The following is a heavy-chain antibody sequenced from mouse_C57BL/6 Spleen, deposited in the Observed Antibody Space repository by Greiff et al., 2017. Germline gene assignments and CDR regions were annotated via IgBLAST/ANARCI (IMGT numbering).Heavy chain of an antibody. Sequence: QVQLQQPGAELVKPGASVKVSCKASGYTFTSYWMHWVKQRPGQGLEWIGRIHPSDSDTNYNQKFKGKATLTVDKSSSTAYMQLSSLTSEDSAVYYCASYDYEGYWFAYWGQGTLVTVSA. D-gene: IGHD2-4*01. CDR3: ASYDYEGYWFAY. J-gene: IGHJ3*01. CDR2: IHPSDSDT. V-gene: IGHV1-74*01. CDR1: GYTFTSYW.